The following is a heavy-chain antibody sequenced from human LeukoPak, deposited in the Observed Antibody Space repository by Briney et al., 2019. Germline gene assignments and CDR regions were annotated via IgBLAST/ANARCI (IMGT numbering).Heavy chain of an antibody. CDR1: GFTFSNYA. CDR3: AKRAGSPQRYFQH. V-gene: IGHV3-23*01. J-gene: IGHJ1*01. CDR2: ISGSGGSS. Sequence: GGSLRLSCGGSGFTFSNYAMIWVRQAPGKGLEWVSGISGSGGSSFYADSVKGRFTISRDNSKNTVYLQMNSLTAADTAVYYCAKRAGSPQRYFQHWGQGTLVTVSS. D-gene: IGHD6-25*01.